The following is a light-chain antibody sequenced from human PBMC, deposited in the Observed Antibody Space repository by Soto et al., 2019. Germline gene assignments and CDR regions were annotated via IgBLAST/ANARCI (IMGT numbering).Light chain of an antibody. Sequence: VLTQPPSASGTPGQRVTISCSGSSSNIGSFYVYWYQQLPGTAPKLLIYRNDQRPSGVPDRFSGSKSGTSASLAISGLRSEDEADYYCAAWDDSLSVVFGGGTKLTVL. CDR1: SSNIGSFY. CDR2: RND. J-gene: IGLJ2*01. CDR3: AAWDDSLSVV. V-gene: IGLV1-47*01.